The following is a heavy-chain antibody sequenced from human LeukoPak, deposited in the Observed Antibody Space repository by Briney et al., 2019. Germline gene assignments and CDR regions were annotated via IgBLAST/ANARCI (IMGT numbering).Heavy chain of an antibody. D-gene: IGHD6-6*01. CDR2: IYTSGST. CDR3: ARRGSSSSSWVHWFDP. Sequence: SETLSLTCAVYGGSFSSYYWSWIRQPPGKGLEWIGYIYTSGSTNYNPSLKSRVTISVDTSKNQFSLKLSSVTAADTAVYYCARRGSSSSSWVHWFDPWGQGTLVTVSS. CDR1: GGSFSSYY. V-gene: IGHV4-4*09. J-gene: IGHJ5*02.